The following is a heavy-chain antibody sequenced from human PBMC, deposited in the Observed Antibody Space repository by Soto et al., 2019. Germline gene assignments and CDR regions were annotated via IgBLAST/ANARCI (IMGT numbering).Heavy chain of an antibody. CDR1: GFTFSSYA. Sequence: LRLSCAASGFTFSSYAMHWVRQAPGKGLEWVAVISYDGSNKYYADSVKGRFTISRDNSKNTLYLQMNSLRAEDTAVYYCARDLVNDYGDYEGNYWGQGTLVTVSS. V-gene: IGHV3-30-3*01. D-gene: IGHD4-17*01. J-gene: IGHJ4*02. CDR3: ARDLVNDYGDYEGNY. CDR2: ISYDGSNK.